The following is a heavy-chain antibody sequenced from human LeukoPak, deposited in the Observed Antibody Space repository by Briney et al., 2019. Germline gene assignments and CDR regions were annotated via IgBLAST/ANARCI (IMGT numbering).Heavy chain of an antibody. CDR3: ASSPQLDYFDY. V-gene: IGHV4-59*01. J-gene: IGHJ4*02. CDR2: IYYSGST. Sequence: SETLSLTCTVSGGSISSYYWSWIRQPPGKGLEWIWYIYYSGSTNYNPSLKSRVTISVDTSKNQFSLKLSSVTAADTAVYYCASSPQLDYFDYWGQGTLVTVSS. D-gene: IGHD6-13*01. CDR1: GGSISSYY.